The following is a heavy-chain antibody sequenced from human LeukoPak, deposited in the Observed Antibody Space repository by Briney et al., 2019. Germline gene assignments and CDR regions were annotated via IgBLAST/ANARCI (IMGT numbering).Heavy chain of an antibody. Sequence: SETLSLTCTVSGGSISSSSYYWGWIRQPPGKGLEWIGSIYYSGSTYYNPPLKSRVTISVDTSKNQFSLKLSSVTAADTAVYYCASQGGPYYYYGMDVWGQGTTVTVSS. CDR2: IYYSGST. CDR1: GGSISSSSYY. V-gene: IGHV4-39*01. J-gene: IGHJ6*02. CDR3: ASQGGPYYYYGMDV.